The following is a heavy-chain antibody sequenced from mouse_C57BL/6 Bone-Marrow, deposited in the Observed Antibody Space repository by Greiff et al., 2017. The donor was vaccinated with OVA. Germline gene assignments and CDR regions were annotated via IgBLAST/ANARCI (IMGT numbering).Heavy chain of an antibody. J-gene: IGHJ3*01. V-gene: IGHV1-69*01. Sequence: VQLQQPGAELVMPGASVKLSCKASGYTFTSYWLHWVKQRPGQGLEWIGEIDPADSYTNYNQKFKGKSTLTVDKSSSTAYIQLSSLTSEDSAVYYCAREDYGSRPFAYWGQGTLVTVSA. D-gene: IGHD1-1*01. CDR1: GYTFTSYW. CDR2: IDPADSYT. CDR3: AREDYGSRPFAY.